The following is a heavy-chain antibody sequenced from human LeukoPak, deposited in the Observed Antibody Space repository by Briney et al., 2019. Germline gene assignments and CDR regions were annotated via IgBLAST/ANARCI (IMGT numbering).Heavy chain of an antibody. J-gene: IGHJ4*02. Sequence: PSETLSLTCAVYGGSFSGYYWSWIRQPPGKGLEWIGEINHSGSTNYNPSLKSRVTISVDTSKNQFSLKLSSVTAADTAVYYCAREGRYVWGSYRPFDYWGLGTLVTVSS. CDR2: INHSGST. D-gene: IGHD3-16*02. CDR1: GGSFSGYY. V-gene: IGHV4-34*01. CDR3: AREGRYVWGSYRPFDY.